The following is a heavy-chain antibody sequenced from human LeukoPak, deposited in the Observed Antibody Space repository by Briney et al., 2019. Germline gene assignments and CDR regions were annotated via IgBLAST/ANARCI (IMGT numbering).Heavy chain of an antibody. Sequence: SDTLSLTCTVSGGSISSYYWSWIRQPPGKGLEWIGYIYTSGSTNYNPSLKSRVTISVDTSKNQFSLKLSSVTAADTAVYYCARTVTIPPHYYYYYMDVWGKGTTVTVSS. D-gene: IGHD3-3*01. CDR1: GGSISSYY. V-gene: IGHV4-4*09. CDR2: IYTSGST. CDR3: ARTVTIPPHYYYYYMDV. J-gene: IGHJ6*03.